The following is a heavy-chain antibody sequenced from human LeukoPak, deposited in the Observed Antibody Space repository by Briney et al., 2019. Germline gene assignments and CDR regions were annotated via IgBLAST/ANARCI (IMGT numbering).Heavy chain of an antibody. CDR2: IWYDGSNE. CDR1: GFTFSSFG. V-gene: IGHV3-33*01. Sequence: GGSLRLSCAASGFTFSSFGLHWVRQGPGKGLEWVALIWYDGSNEYYADSVKGRFTISRDNSENTLYLQMNSLRAEGTAVYYCARDYSETDAFDIWGQGTMVTVSS. CDR3: ARDYSETDAFDI. J-gene: IGHJ3*02. D-gene: IGHD6-13*01.